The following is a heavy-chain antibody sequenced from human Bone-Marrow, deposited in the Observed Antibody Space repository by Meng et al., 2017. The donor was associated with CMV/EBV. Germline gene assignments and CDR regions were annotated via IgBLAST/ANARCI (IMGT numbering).Heavy chain of an antibody. D-gene: IGHD2-2*01. CDR1: GYTFTSYD. CDR3: ARDRGPAKHKPLPLDY. J-gene: IGHJ4*02. Sequence: ASVKVSCKASGYTFTSYDINWVRQATGQGLEWMGWMNPNSGNTGYAQKLQGRVTMTTDTSTSTAYMELRSLRSDDTAVYYCARDRGPAKHKPLPLDYWGQGTLVTVSS. V-gene: IGHV1-8*01. CDR2: MNPNSGNT.